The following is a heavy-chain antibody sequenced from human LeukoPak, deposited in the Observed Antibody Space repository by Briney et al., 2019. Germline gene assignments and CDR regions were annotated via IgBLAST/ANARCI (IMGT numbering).Heavy chain of an antibody. CDR2: IYYSGDT. V-gene: IGHV4-31*11. Sequence: SQTLSLTCAVSGGSINTGAYYWSWIRQHPEKGLEWIGYIYYSGDTLYNPSLKRRVIVSLDMSKNQFSLRLNSVTAADTVVYYCAREDQGNAFDIWGQGTMVTVSS. D-gene: IGHD2-2*01. CDR3: AREDQGNAFDI. J-gene: IGHJ3*02. CDR1: GGSINTGAYY.